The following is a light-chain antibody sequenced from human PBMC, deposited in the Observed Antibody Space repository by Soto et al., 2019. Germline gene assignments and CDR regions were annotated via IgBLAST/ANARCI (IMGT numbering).Light chain of an antibody. Sequence: EIVLTQSPATLSLSPGERATLSCRASQSVDNHLVWHQQSPGQAPRLLIYDASNRATGIPARFSGSGSGTDFTLTISSLEPEDFAVYYCQQRSRWPPSFGQGTRLDIK. CDR2: DAS. V-gene: IGKV3-11*01. J-gene: IGKJ5*01. CDR1: QSVDNH. CDR3: QQRSRWPPS.